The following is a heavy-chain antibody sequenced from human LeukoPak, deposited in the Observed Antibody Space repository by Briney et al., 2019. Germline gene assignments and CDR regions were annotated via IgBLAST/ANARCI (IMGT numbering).Heavy chain of an antibody. D-gene: IGHD3-9*01. J-gene: IGHJ6*02. V-gene: IGHV4-59*01. CDR2: IYYSGST. CDR3: ARDGLDRYYYGMDV. Sequence: SETLSLTCTVSGGSISSYYWSWIRQPPGEGLEWIGYIYYSGSTNYNPSLKSRVTISVDTSKNQFSLKLSSVSAADTAVYYCARDGLDRYYYGMDVWGQGTTVTVSS. CDR1: GGSISSYY.